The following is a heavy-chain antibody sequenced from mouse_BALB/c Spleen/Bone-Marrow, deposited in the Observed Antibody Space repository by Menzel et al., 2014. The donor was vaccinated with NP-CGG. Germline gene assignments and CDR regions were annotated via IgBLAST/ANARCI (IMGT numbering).Heavy chain of an antibody. CDR2: INPSNGGT. V-gene: IGHV1S81*02. Sequence: QVQLQQSGAELVKPGASVRLSCKASGYTFTNYYMYWVKQRPGQGLEWIGEINPSNGGTNFNEKLKSKATLTVDKSSNTTSMQLSSLTSEDSAVYYCTRAGNYLFAYWGQGTLVTVSA. CDR1: GYTFTNYY. J-gene: IGHJ3*01. CDR3: TRAGNYLFAY. D-gene: IGHD2-1*01.